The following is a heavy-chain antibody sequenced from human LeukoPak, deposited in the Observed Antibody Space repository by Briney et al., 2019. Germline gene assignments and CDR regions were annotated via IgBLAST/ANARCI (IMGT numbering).Heavy chain of an antibody. J-gene: IGHJ6*02. V-gene: IGHV3-23*01. Sequence: GGSLRLSCTASGFTFSAYAMMWVRQAPGKGPEWVSAIRGGGGSAFYADSVKGRFTISRENAKNSLYLQMNSLRAGDTAVYYCARARMVRGVITTGYYYYYGMDVWGQGTTVTVSS. CDR3: ARARMVRGVITTGYYYYYGMDV. CDR2: IRGGGGSA. D-gene: IGHD3-10*01. CDR1: GFTFSAYA.